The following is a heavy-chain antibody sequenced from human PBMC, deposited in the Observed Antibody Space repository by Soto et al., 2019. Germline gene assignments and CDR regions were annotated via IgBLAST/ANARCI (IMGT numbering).Heavy chain of an antibody. J-gene: IGHJ6*02. CDR1: GFTFSSYA. CDR2: ISGSGGST. D-gene: IGHD1-20*01. CDR3: AKDNWLAEQTMYYYYGMDV. Sequence: PGGSLRLSCAASGFTFSSYAMSWVRQAPGKGLEWVSAISGSGGSTYYADSVKGRFTISRDNSKNTLYLQMNSLRAEDTAVYYCAKDNWLAEQTMYYYYGMDVWGQGTTVTVSS. V-gene: IGHV3-23*01.